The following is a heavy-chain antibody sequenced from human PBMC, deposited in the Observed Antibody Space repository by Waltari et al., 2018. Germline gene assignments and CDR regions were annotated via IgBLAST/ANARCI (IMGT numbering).Heavy chain of an antibody. CDR1: GFTFSSYG. Sequence: QVQLVESGGGVVQPGGSLRLSCAASGFTFSSYGMPWVRQAPGKGLEWVAFVRYDGSNKYYADSVKGRFTISRDNSKNTLYLQMNSLRTEDTAVYYCAKGRSSSGWHYYMDVWGKGTTVTVSS. V-gene: IGHV3-30*02. CDR2: VRYDGSNK. J-gene: IGHJ6*03. D-gene: IGHD6-19*01. CDR3: AKGRSSSGWHYYMDV.